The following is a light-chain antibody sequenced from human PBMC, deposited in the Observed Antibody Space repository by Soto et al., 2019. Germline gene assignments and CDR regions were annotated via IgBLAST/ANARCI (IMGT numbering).Light chain of an antibody. CDR1: SSDVGGYNY. CDR3: SSYAGSNNLV. V-gene: IGLV2-8*01. J-gene: IGLJ2*01. Sequence: QSALTRPPSASGSPGQSVTISCTGTSSDVGGYNYDSWYQQHPGKAPKLMIYEVSKRPSGVPDRFSGSKSGNTASLTVSGLQAEDDADYYCSSYAGSNNLVFGAGTKLTVL. CDR2: EVS.